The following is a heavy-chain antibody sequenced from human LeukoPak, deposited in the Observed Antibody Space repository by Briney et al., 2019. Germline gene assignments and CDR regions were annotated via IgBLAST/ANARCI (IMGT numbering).Heavy chain of an antibody. CDR3: ARELSYGSGSIS. CDR1: GGTSSSYA. CDR2: IIPIFGTA. Sequence: SVKVSCKASGGTSSSYAISWVRQAPGQGLEGMGGIIPIFGTANYAQKFQGRVTITTDESTSTAYMELSSLRSEDTAVYYCARELSYGSGSISWGQGTLVTVSS. V-gene: IGHV1-69*05. J-gene: IGHJ5*02. D-gene: IGHD3-10*01.